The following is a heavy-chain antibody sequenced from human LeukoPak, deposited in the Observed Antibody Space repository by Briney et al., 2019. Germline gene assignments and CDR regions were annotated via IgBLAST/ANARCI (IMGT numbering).Heavy chain of an antibody. CDR3: ARDRDCSGGSCYSGLPHPVENWFDS. Sequence: GGSLRLSCAASGFTFSSYSMNWVRQAPGKGLEWVSSISSSSSYIYYADSVKGRFTISRDNAKNTLYLQMNSLRAEDTAVYYCARDRDCSGGSCYSGLPHPVENWFDSWGQGTLVTVSS. D-gene: IGHD2-15*01. V-gene: IGHV3-21*01. CDR2: ISSSSSYI. CDR1: GFTFSSYS. J-gene: IGHJ5*01.